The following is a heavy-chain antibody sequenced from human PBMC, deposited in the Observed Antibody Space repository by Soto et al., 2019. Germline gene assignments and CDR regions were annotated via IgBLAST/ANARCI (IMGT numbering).Heavy chain of an antibody. J-gene: IGHJ6*02. CDR1: GLIFSDYH. D-gene: IGHD6-19*01. Sequence: EVQLVESGGGLVQPGGSLRLSCAASGLIFSDYHMDWVRQAPGKGLEWVGRIRRKANSYTTEYAASVKGRFTISRDDSKTSLYLQMNSLKSEDTAVYYCAMLGGWSGVRSGRVVWGQGTTIILSS. CDR2: IRRKANSYTT. V-gene: IGHV3-72*01. CDR3: AMLGGWSGVRSGRVV.